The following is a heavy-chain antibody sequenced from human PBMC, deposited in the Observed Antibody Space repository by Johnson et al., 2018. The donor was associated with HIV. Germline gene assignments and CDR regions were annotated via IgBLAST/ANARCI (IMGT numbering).Heavy chain of an antibody. CDR2: ISSSGTTI. Sequence: VQLVESGGGVVQPGGSLRLSCAASGFTFSSNWMSWVRQAPGKGLECISYISSSGTTIYYADSVKGRFTISRDNAKNSLYLQMNSLRAEDTALYYCARLRVYSGYDSFDIWGQGTIVTVSS. CDR3: ARLRVYSGYDSFDI. D-gene: IGHD5-12*01. V-gene: IGHV3-48*04. J-gene: IGHJ3*02. CDR1: GFTFSSNW.